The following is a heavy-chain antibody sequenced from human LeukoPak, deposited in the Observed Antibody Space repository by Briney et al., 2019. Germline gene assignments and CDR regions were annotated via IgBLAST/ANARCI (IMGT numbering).Heavy chain of an antibody. J-gene: IGHJ3*02. CDR1: GSTFSSYV. Sequence: ASVKVSCKASGSTFSSYVFNGVRQAPGQGLEWMGGIIPIFGTTNYAQRFQGRVTISADKSTSTAYMELSSLRSEDTAVYYCARRRPGVVVATFTKNDAFDIWGHGTMVTVSS. D-gene: IGHD2-15*01. CDR3: ARRRPGVVVATFTKNDAFDI. CDR2: IIPIFGTT. V-gene: IGHV1-69*06.